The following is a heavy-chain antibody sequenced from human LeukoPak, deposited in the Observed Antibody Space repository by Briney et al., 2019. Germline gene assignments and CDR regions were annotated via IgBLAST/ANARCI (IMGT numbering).Heavy chain of an antibody. V-gene: IGHV3-48*02. D-gene: IGHD4-17*01. CDR1: GFTFSDYD. J-gene: IGHJ4*02. CDR2: ISSSGNTI. Sequence: PGGSLRLSCAASGFTFSDYDMNWVRQAPGKGLEWVSFISSSGNTIYHADSVKGRFTISRDNAKNSLYLQMDSLRDEDTAVYYCARTYGSFDYWGQGTLVTVSS. CDR3: ARTYGSFDY.